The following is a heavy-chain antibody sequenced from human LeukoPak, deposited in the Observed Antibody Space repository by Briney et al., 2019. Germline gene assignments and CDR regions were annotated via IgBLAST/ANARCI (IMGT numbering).Heavy chain of an antibody. J-gene: IGHJ4*02. Sequence: KASETLSLTCAVSGGSIRSDGYYWSWIRQHPGKGLEWIGYIYYSGVTYYNPSLKSRVTISVETSTNQLSLKLSSVTAADSAVYYCAREGAYCGGDCYLDYWGQGTLVTVSS. V-gene: IGHV4-31*11. CDR3: AREGAYCGGDCYLDY. D-gene: IGHD2-21*02. CDR1: GGSIRSDGYY. CDR2: IYYSGVT.